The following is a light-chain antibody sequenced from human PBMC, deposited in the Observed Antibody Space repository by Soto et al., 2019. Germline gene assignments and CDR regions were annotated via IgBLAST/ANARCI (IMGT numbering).Light chain of an antibody. V-gene: IGKV1-17*03. CDR2: AS. CDR3: QHYNSYSEA. CDR1: QDIRDY. J-gene: IGKJ1*01. Sequence: DIQMTQFPSAMSASVGDRVTITCRASQDIRDYLAWFQHKPGNVPKRLIYASTLQSGVPSRFSGSGSGTEFTLTITGLQPEDFATYYCQHYNSYSEAFGQGTKVELK.